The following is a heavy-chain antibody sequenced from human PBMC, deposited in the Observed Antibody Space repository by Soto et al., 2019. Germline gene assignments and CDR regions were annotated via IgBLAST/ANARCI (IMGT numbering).Heavy chain of an antibody. J-gene: IGHJ6*02. CDR1: GGSISSSSYY. D-gene: IGHD2-15*01. Sequence: PSETLSLTCTVSGGSISSSSYYWGWIRQPPGKGLEWIGSIYYSGSTYYNPSLKSRVTISVDTSKNQFSLKLSSVTAADTAVYYCARHAGYCSGGSCYPAQYYYYGIDVWGQGTTVTVSS. CDR2: IYYSGST. CDR3: ARHAGYCSGGSCYPAQYYYYGIDV. V-gene: IGHV4-39*01.